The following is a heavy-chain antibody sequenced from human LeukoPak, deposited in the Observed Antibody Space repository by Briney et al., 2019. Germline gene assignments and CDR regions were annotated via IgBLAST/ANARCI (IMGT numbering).Heavy chain of an antibody. Sequence: GGSLRLSCAASGFTFSSYSMNWVRQAPGKGLEWVSSISSSSSYIYYADSVKGRFTISRDNAKNSLYLQMNSLRAEDTAVYYCARDTYYYDSSGYYLYYYYYYMDVWGKGTTVTISS. J-gene: IGHJ6*03. CDR2: ISSSSSYI. D-gene: IGHD3-22*01. V-gene: IGHV3-21*01. CDR1: GFTFSSYS. CDR3: ARDTYYYDSSGYYLYYYYYYMDV.